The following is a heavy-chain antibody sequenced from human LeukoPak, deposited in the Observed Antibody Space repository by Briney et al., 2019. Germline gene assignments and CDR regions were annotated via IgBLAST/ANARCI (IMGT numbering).Heavy chain of an antibody. V-gene: IGHV4-4*07. D-gene: IGHD3-22*01. CDR2: IYTSGST. CDR3: ARGYKKSSGYYRYHYYYYYMDV. J-gene: IGHJ6*03. CDR1: GGSISSYY. Sequence: SETLSLTCTVSGGSISSYYWSWIRQPAGKGLEWIGRIYTSGSTNYNPSLKSRVTMSVDTSKNQFSLKLSSVTAADTAVYYCARGYKKSSGYYRYHYYYYYMDVWGKGTTVTVSS.